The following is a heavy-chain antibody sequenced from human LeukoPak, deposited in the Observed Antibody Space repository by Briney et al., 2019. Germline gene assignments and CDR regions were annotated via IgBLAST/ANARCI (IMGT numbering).Heavy chain of an antibody. J-gene: IGHJ1*01. CDR2: IYYSGST. CDR3: ARSAYCGGDCWGPAEYFQH. D-gene: IGHD2-21*02. V-gene: IGHV4-59*01. CDR1: GGSISSYY. Sequence: SETLSLTCTVSGGSISSYYWSWIRQPPGKGLEWIGYIYYSGSTNYNPSLKSRVTISVDTSKNQFSLKLSSVTAADTAVYYCARSAYCGGDCWGPAEYFQHWGQGTLVTVSS.